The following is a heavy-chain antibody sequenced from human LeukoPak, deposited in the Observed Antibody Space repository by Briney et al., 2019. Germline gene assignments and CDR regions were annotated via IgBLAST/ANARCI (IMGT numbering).Heavy chain of an antibody. CDR2: IIPIFGTA. V-gene: IGHV1-69*13. Sequence: GASVKVSCKASGGTFSSYAISLVRQAPGQGLEWMGGIIPIFGTANYAQKFQGRVTITAGESTSTAYMELSSLRSEDTAVYYCARSSGSDRYYYYMDVWGKGTTVTVSS. CDR3: ARSSGSDRYYYYMDV. CDR1: GGTFSSYA. D-gene: IGHD3-16*02. J-gene: IGHJ6*03.